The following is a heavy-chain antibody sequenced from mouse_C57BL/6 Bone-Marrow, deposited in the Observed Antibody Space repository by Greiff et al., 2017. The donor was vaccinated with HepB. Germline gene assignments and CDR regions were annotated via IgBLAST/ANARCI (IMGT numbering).Heavy chain of an antibody. D-gene: IGHD1-1*01. V-gene: IGHV5-17*01. Sequence: EVQVVESGGGLVQPGGSLKLSCAASGFTFSDYGMHLVRQAPEKGLEWVAYISRGSSTIYYADTVKGRFTISRDNAKNTLFLQMTSLRSEDTAMYDCARYYYSYYWGQGTTLTVSS. CDR3: ARYYYSYY. J-gene: IGHJ2*01. CDR2: ISRGSSTI. CDR1: GFTFSDYG.